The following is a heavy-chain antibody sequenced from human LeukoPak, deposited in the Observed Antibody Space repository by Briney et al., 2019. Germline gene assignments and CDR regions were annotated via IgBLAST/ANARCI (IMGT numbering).Heavy chain of an antibody. J-gene: IGHJ5*02. V-gene: IGHV3-66*02. CDR2: IYSDGST. CDR3: ARDQRSESYYPWGWFDP. D-gene: IGHD1-26*01. Sequence: PGGSLRLSCAAAGLAVSTNYLSWVRQAPGKGLEWVSVIYSDGSTYYTDSVKGRFTISRDNSKNTLYLQMNSLRPEDTAVYYCARDQRSESYYPWGWFDPWGQGTLVSVRS. CDR1: GLAVSTNY.